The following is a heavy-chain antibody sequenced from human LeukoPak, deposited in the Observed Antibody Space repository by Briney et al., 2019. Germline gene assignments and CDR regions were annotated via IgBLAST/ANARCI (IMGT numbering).Heavy chain of an antibody. CDR2: IMSDGRST. V-gene: IGHV3-74*01. CDR3: ARDSQFIGPLY. J-gene: IGHJ4*02. Sequence: PSETLSLTCAVYGGSFSGYYWSWIRQPPGKGLVWVSRIMSDGRSTYADSVKGRFTISRDTAKNTLYLQMNSLRAEDTAVYYCARDSQFIGPLYWGQGTLVTVSS. D-gene: IGHD5-24*01. CDR1: GGSFSGYY.